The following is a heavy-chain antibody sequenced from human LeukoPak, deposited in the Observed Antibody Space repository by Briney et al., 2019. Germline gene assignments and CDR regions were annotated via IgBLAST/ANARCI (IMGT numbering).Heavy chain of an antibody. Sequence: GGSLRLSCAASGFTFSSYAMHWVCQAPGKGLEWVAVISYDGSNKYYADSVKGRFTISRDNSKNTLYLQMNSLRAEDTAVYYCARRASVGATNYGPVSYWGQGTLVTVSS. CDR3: ARRASVGATNYGPVSY. CDR1: GFTFSSYA. V-gene: IGHV3-30-3*01. CDR2: ISYDGSNK. D-gene: IGHD1-26*01. J-gene: IGHJ4*02.